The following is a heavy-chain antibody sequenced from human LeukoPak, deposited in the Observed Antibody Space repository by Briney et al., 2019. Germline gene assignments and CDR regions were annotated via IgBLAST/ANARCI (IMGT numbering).Heavy chain of an antibody. CDR3: ARLYGDYETPAFDI. J-gene: IGHJ3*02. CDR1: GGSISSSRHY. Sequence: SETLSLTCTVSGGSISSSRHYWGWIRQPPGKGLEWIGSMYQSGSTYYNPSLKSRVTISVDTSKNQFSLKLSSVTAADTAVYYCARLYGDYETPAFDIWGQGTMVTVSS. CDR2: MYQSGST. V-gene: IGHV4-39*01. D-gene: IGHD4-17*01.